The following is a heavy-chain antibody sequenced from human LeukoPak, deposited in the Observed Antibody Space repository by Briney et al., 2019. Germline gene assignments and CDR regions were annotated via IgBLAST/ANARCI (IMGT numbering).Heavy chain of an antibody. CDR2: IYYSGST. Sequence: SETLSLTCTVSGGSISSSSYYWGWIRQPPGKGLEWIGSIYYSGSTYYNASLKSRVTISVDTSKNQFSLKLSSVTAADTAVYYCARDLIEYSTYFDYWGQGTLVTVSS. D-gene: IGHD4-11*01. J-gene: IGHJ4*02. V-gene: IGHV4-39*07. CDR1: GGSISSSSYY. CDR3: ARDLIEYSTYFDY.